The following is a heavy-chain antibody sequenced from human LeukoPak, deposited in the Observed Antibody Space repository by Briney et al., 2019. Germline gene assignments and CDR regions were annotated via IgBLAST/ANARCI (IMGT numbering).Heavy chain of an antibody. CDR1: GGSFSGYY. D-gene: IGHD4-17*01. CDR2: INHSGST. Sequence: SETLSLTCAVYGGSFSGYYWSWIRQPPGKGLEWIGEINHSGSTNYNPSLKSRVTISVDTSKNQFSLKLSSVTAADTAVYYCARGSLPGDYVRDYYMDVWGKGTTVTVSS. CDR3: ARGSLPGDYVRDYYMDV. J-gene: IGHJ6*03. V-gene: IGHV4-34*01.